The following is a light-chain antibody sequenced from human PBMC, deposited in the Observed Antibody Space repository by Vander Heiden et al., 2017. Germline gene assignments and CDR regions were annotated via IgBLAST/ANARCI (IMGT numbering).Light chain of an antibody. CDR2: WAS. CDR3: QQYYSTPS. V-gene: IGKV4-1*01. Sequence: SQSVLYSSNNKNYLAWYQQKPGQPPKLLIYWASTRESGVPDRFSGSGSGTDFTLTISSLQAEDVAVYYCQQYYSTPSFGPGTKVEIK. CDR1: QSVLYSSNNKNY. J-gene: IGKJ3*01.